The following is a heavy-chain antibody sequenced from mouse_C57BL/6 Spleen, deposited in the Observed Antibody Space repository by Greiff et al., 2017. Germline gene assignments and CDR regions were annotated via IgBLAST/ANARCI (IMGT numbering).Heavy chain of an antibody. CDR2: INYDGSST. D-gene: IGHD1-1*01. Sequence: EVKLMESEGGLVQPGSSMKLSCTASGFTFSDYYMAWVRQVPEKGLEWVANINYDGSSTYYLDSLKSRFIISRDNAKNILYLQMSSLKSEDTATYYCARDGYCGSSPGCFDVWGTGTTVTVSS. CDR1: GFTFSDYY. CDR3: ARDGYCGSSPGCFDV. V-gene: IGHV5-16*01. J-gene: IGHJ1*03.